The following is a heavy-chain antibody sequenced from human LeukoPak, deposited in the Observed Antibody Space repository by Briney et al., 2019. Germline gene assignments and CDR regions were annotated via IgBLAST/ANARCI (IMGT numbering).Heavy chain of an antibody. Sequence: GGSLRLSCAASGFTVSSNYMSWVRQAPGKGLEWVSVIYSGGSTYYADSVKGRFTISRHNSKNTLYPQMNSLRAEDTAVYYCARLVKSRGFFFYYWGQGTLVTVSS. D-gene: IGHD3-10*01. J-gene: IGHJ4*02. CDR1: GFTVSSNY. CDR3: ARLVKSRGFFFYY. V-gene: IGHV3-53*04. CDR2: IYSGGST.